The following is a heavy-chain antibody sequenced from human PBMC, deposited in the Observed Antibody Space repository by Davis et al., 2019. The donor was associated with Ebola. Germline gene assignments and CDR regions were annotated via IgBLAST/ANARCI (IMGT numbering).Heavy chain of an antibody. V-gene: IGHV3-74*01. CDR2: LNSDGSTI. D-gene: IGHD4-17*01. CDR1: GFTFSTDW. J-gene: IGHJ5*02. CDR3: ARVAYGDYWRWFDP. Sequence: GESLTISCAASGFTFSTDWLHWVRQAPGKGLVWVSRLNSDGSTINYADSWKGRFTISRDNAKHMVYLQMNSMRAEDTAVYYCARVAYGDYWRWFDPWGQGTLVTVSS.